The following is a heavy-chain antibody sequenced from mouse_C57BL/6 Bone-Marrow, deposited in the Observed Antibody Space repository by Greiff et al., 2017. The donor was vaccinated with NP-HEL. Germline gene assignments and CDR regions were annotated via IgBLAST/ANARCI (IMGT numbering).Heavy chain of an antibody. D-gene: IGHD1-1*01. CDR1: GFTFSSYA. Sequence: EVNVVESGGGLVKPGGSLKLSCAASGFTFSSYAMSWVRQTPEKRLEWVATISDGGSYTYYPDNVKGRFTISRDNAKNNLYLQMSHLKSEDTAMYYCARDRYYGSSSDYWGQGTTLTVSS. V-gene: IGHV5-4*01. CDR2: ISDGGSYT. J-gene: IGHJ2*01. CDR3: ARDRYYGSSSDY.